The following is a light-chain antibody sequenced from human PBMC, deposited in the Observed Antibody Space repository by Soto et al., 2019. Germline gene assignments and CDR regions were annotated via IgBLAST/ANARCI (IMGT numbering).Light chain of an antibody. Sequence: EIVMTQSPATLSVSPGERATLSCRASERVSSNLAWYQQKPGQAPRLLIYGASTRATGVPARFSGSGSGTEFSLTISSLQSEDFAVYYCQQYYNWLTCGGGTKVEIK. CDR2: GAS. CDR1: ERVSSN. V-gene: IGKV3-15*01. J-gene: IGKJ4*01. CDR3: QQYYNWLT.